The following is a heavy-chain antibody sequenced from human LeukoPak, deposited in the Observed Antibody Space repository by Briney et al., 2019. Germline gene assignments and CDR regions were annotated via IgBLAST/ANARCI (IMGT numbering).Heavy chain of an antibody. CDR2: ISYDGSNK. CDR1: GFTFSSYG. V-gene: IGHV3-30*18. CDR3: AKDWSPYYYDSSGYEGY. Sequence: GGSLRLSCAASGFTFSSYGMHWVRQAPGKGLEWVAVISYDGSNKYYADSVKGRFTISRDNSKNTLYLQMNSLRAEDTAVYYRAKDWSPYYYDSSGYEGYWGQGTLVTVSS. J-gene: IGHJ4*02. D-gene: IGHD3-22*01.